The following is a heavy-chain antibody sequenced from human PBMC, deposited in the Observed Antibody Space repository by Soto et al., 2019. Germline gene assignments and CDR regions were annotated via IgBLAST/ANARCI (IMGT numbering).Heavy chain of an antibody. D-gene: IGHD6-13*01. Sequence: QVQLVQSGAEVKKPGSSVKVSCKASGGTFSSYTISWVRQAPGQGLEWMGRIIPFLGIANYAQKFQGRVTITADKSTSTAYMELSNLRSEDTAVYYCASLGTADTLDYWGQGTLVTVSS. CDR3: ASLGTADTLDY. J-gene: IGHJ4*02. CDR1: GGTFSSYT. CDR2: IIPFLGIA. V-gene: IGHV1-69*02.